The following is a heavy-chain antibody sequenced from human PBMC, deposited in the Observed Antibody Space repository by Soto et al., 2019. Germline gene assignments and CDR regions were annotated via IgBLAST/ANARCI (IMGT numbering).Heavy chain of an antibody. CDR3: AREAVYCSGGSCYSGFGYFDY. CDR2: IYYSGST. Sequence: PSETLSLTCTVSGGSISSGDYYWSWIRQPPGKGLEWIGYIYYSGSTYYNPSLKSRVTISVDTSKNQFSLKLSSVTAADTAVYYCAREAVYCSGGSCYSGFGYFDYWGQGTLVTVSS. J-gene: IGHJ4*02. CDR1: GGSISSGDYY. V-gene: IGHV4-30-4*01. D-gene: IGHD2-15*01.